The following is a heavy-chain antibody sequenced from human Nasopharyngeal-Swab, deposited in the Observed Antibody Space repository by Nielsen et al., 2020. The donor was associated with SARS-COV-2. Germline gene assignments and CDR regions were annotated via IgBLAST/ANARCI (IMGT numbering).Heavy chain of an antibody. V-gene: IGHV3-7*01. CDR3: ARGGTVTTYY. Sequence: GESLKISCAASGLTFDNHWMTWVRQAPGKGLEWVATIKPDGSEKYYVDSVKGRFTISRDNAKNSLYLQMNSLRDEDTAVYYCARGGTVTTYYWGQGTLVTVSS. J-gene: IGHJ4*02. D-gene: IGHD4-17*01. CDR2: IKPDGSEK. CDR1: GLTFDNHW.